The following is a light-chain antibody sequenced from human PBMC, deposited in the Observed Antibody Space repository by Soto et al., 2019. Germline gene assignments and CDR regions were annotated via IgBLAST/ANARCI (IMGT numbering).Light chain of an antibody. CDR1: QSVSSN. J-gene: IGKJ5*01. CDR2: GAS. Sequence: EIVMTQSPATLSVSPGERATLSCRASQSVSSNLAWYQQQPGQAPRLLIYGASNRATGIPDRFSGSGSGTDFTLTISSLEPEDFAVYYCQQRSNWLPITFGQGTRLEIK. CDR3: QQRSNWLPIT. V-gene: IGKV3-11*01.